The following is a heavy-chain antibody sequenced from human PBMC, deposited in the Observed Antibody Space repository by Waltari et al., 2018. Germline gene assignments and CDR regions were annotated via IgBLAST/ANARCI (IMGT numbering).Heavy chain of an antibody. J-gene: IGHJ4*02. CDR3: AREWGVMVGTAAFYFDY. D-gene: IGHD2-15*01. V-gene: IGHV3-21*02. CDR1: GFNFGSYT. CDR2: ISSGSSYI. Sequence: EVQLVGSGGGLVKHVGSLRPSCAASGFNFGSYTMNWFRQAPGKGLEWVSSISSGSSYIYYADSVKGRFIISRDNAKNSLYLQMNSLRAEETAVYYCAREWGVMVGTAAFYFDYWGQGTLVTVSS.